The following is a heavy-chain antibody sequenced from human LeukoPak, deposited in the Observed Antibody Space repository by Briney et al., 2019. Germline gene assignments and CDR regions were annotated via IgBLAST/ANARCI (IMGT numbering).Heavy chain of an antibody. Sequence: GGSLRLSCAASGFTFYSYWMSWVRQAPGKGLEWVANIKQDGSEKYYADSVKGRFTISRDNAKNSLYLQMNSLRAEDTAVYFCARGRFTVTTDVFDYWGQGTLVTVSS. CDR3: ARGRFTVTTDVFDY. CDR1: GFTFYSYW. V-gene: IGHV3-7*01. D-gene: IGHD4-17*01. J-gene: IGHJ4*02. CDR2: IKQDGSEK.